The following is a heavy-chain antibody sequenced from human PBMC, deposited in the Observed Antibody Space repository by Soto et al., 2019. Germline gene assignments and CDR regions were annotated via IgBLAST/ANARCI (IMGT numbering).Heavy chain of an antibody. CDR2: INHSGST. D-gene: IGHD2-2*01. J-gene: IGHJ6*02. CDR3: ARGIKLVVPAAILKLYYYYGMDV. Sequence: QVQLQQWGAGLLKPSETLSLTCAVYGGSFSGYYWSWIRQPPGKGLEWIGEINHSGSTNYNPSLKSRVTISVDTSKNQFSLKLSSVTAADTAVYYCARGIKLVVPAAILKLYYYYGMDVWGQGTTVTVSS. V-gene: IGHV4-34*01. CDR1: GGSFSGYY.